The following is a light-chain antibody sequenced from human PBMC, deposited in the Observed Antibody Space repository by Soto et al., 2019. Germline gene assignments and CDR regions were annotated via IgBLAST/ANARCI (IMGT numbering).Light chain of an antibody. V-gene: IGLV2-14*01. Sequence: QSALTQPASVCGSPGQSITISCTGTSSDIGGYNTVSWYQQHPGKVPKLIIYEVSNRPSGVSYRFSGSKSGNTASLTISGLQAEDEADYYCSSYTSSSPYVFGTGTKVTVL. CDR2: EVS. CDR1: SSDIGGYNT. CDR3: SSYTSSSPYV. J-gene: IGLJ1*01.